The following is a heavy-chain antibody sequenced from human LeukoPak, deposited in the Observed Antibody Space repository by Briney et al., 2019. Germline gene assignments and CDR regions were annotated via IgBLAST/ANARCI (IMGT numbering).Heavy chain of an antibody. D-gene: IGHD3-3*01. CDR3: TTDYFVGITIFGVVHLNY. J-gene: IGHJ4*02. CDR1: GFTFSNAW. CDR2: IKSKTDGGTT. V-gene: IGHV3-15*01. Sequence: PGGSLRLSCAASGFTFSNAWMSWVRQAPGKGLEWVGRIKSKTDGGTTDYAAPVKGRFTISRDDSKNTLYLQMNSLKTEDTAVYYCTTDYFVGITIFGVVHLNYWGQGTLVTVSS.